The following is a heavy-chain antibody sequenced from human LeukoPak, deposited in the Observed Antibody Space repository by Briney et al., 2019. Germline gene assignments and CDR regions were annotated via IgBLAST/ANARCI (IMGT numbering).Heavy chain of an antibody. Sequence: AGSLRLSCAASGFTFSTYGMHWVRQAPGKGLEWVAVISYDGSNKYYADSVKGRFTISRDNSKNTLYLQMNSLRAEDTAVYYCAKGPAFSSGWYVFFDYWGQGTLVTVSS. J-gene: IGHJ4*02. V-gene: IGHV3-30*18. CDR1: GFTFSTYG. CDR2: ISYDGSNK. CDR3: AKGPAFSSGWYVFFDY. D-gene: IGHD6-19*01.